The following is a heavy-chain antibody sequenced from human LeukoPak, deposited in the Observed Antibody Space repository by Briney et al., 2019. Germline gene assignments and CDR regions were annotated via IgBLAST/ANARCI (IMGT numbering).Heavy chain of an antibody. D-gene: IGHD6-13*01. Sequence: GESLQISCKGSGYSFTSYWIGWVRQMPGKGLEWMGIIYPGDSDTRYSPSFQGQVTISADKSISTAYLQWSSLKASDTAMYYCARHIQDSSWSPGGPSYYYGMDVWGQGTTVTVSS. J-gene: IGHJ6*02. V-gene: IGHV5-51*01. CDR1: GYSFTSYW. CDR2: IYPGDSDT. CDR3: ARHIQDSSWSPGGPSYYYGMDV.